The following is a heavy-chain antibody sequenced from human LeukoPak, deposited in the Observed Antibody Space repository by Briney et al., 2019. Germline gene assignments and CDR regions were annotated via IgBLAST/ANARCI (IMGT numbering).Heavy chain of an antibody. CDR3: ARDPVAAAGPPYYYYMDV. CDR2: ISAYNGNT. CDR1: GYTFTSYG. V-gene: IGHV1-18*01. D-gene: IGHD6-13*01. J-gene: IGHJ6*03. Sequence: ASVKVSCKASGYTFTSYGISWVRQAPGQGLEWMGWISAYNGNTNYAQKLQGRVTMTTDASTSTAYMELRSLRSEDTAVYYCARDPVAAAGPPYYYYMDVWGKGTTVTVSS.